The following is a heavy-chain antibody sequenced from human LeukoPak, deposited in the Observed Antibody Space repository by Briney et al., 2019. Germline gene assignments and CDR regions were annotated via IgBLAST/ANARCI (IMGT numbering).Heavy chain of an antibody. V-gene: IGHV3-23*01. CDR1: GFTFSSYA. CDR3: AKDYHYYDSSGYYSS. J-gene: IGHJ4*02. D-gene: IGHD3-22*01. Sequence: GGSLRLSCAASGFTFSSYAMSWVRQAPGKGLEWVSAISGSGGSTYYADSVKGRFTISRDNSKNTLYLQMNSLRAEDTAVYYCAKDYHYYDSSGYYSSWGQGTLVTVSS. CDR2: ISGSGGST.